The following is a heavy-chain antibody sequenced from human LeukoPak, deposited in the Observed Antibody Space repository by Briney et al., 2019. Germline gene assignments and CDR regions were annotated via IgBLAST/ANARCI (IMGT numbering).Heavy chain of an antibody. CDR1: EFTFVSYA. J-gene: IGHJ6*03. CDR2: ISSSSFKI. CDR3: VRDPSYGSSWYYYMDV. V-gene: IGHV3-48*03. D-gene: IGHD6-13*01. Sequence: GGSLRLPCAASEFTFVSYAMNWVRQAPGKGLEWVSYISSSSFKIGYADSVKGRFTISRDNSKNSLYLQMDSLRVEDTAVYYCVRDPSYGSSWYYYMDVWGKGTTVTVSS.